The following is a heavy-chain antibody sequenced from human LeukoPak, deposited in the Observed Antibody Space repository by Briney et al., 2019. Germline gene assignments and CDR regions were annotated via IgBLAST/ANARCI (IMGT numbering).Heavy chain of an antibody. CDR1: GYIFIGYD. D-gene: IGHD6-6*01. Sequence: ASVKVSCKASGYIFIGYDMHWVRQAPGQGLEWMGGIIPIFGTANYAQKFQGRVTITADESTSTAYMELSSLRSEDTAVYYCANSVGLPEYSSSSRRIGDYWGQGTLVTVSS. CDR3: ANSVGLPEYSSSSRRIGDY. CDR2: IIPIFGTA. J-gene: IGHJ4*02. V-gene: IGHV1-69*13.